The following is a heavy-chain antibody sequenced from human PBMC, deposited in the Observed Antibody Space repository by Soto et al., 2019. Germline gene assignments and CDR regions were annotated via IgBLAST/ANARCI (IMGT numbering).Heavy chain of an antibody. V-gene: IGHV4-38-2*01. CDR2: IYRSGTT. CDR3: ARTHSGSYYSVFNY. J-gene: IGHJ4*02. Sequence: LSLTCVVSNFSISSGYYWGWIRQSPGKGLEWIASIYRSGTTSYNPSLKSRVTISVDPSKNQFSLMLTAVTAADTAVYYCARTHSGSYYSVFNYWGRGSLVTVSS. CDR1: NFSISSGYY. D-gene: IGHD1-26*01.